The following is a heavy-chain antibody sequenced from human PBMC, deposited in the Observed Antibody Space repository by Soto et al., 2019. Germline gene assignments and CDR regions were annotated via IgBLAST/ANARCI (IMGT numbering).Heavy chain of an antibody. CDR3: ARDLADVHLWDAFDV. CDR2: IVPLFGTT. V-gene: IGHV1-69*01. J-gene: IGHJ3*01. Sequence: QVQLVQSGPELKKPGSSVKVSCKAPGDTFNSYGISWVRQAPGQGLEWMGGIVPLFGTTNLAQKFEERVTITSDELTTTVYMEIRGLTSDDTAVYYCARDLADVHLWDAFDVWGHGTRVTVSS. D-gene: IGHD6-13*01. CDR1: GDTFNSYG.